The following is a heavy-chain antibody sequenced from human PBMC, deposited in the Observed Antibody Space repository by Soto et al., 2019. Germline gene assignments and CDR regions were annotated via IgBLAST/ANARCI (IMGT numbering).Heavy chain of an antibody. CDR2: IYYSGST. D-gene: IGHD2-15*01. CDR1: GGSISSGGYY. Sequence: QVQLQESGPGLVKPSQTLSLTCTVSGGSISSGGYYWSWIRQHPGKGLEWSGGIYYSGSTYYNPSLKSRVTISVDTSKAQFSLKLSSVTAADTAVYYCARVYCSGGSCYEFDYWGQGTLVTVSS. CDR3: ARVYCSGGSCYEFDY. J-gene: IGHJ4*02. V-gene: IGHV4-31*03.